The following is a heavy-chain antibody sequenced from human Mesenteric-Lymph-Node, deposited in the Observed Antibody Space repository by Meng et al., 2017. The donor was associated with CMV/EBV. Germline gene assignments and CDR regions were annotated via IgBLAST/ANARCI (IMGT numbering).Heavy chain of an antibody. D-gene: IGHD6-6*01. V-gene: IGHV3-21*01. CDR3: ATIPSIATRPLDY. CDR1: AFTFGAYS. Sequence: LKISCAASAFTFGAYSMIWVRQAPGKGLEWVSSISSSSSYIYYADSVKGRFTISRDNAKNSLYLQMSSLRAEDTAVYYCATIPSIATRPLDYWGQGTLVTVSS. CDR2: ISSSSSYI. J-gene: IGHJ4*02.